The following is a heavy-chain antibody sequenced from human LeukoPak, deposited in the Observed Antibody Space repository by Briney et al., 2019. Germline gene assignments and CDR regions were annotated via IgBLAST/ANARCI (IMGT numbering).Heavy chain of an antibody. CDR3: ARATKGAGKYYFDY. J-gene: IGHJ4*02. CDR1: GGSISSYY. CDR2: IYTSGST. D-gene: IGHD3-10*01. Sequence: SETLTLTCTVSGGSISSYYWSWIRQPAGKGLEWIGRIYTSGSTNYNPSLKSRVTMSVDTSKNQFSLKLSSVTAADTAVYYCARATKGAGKYYFDYWGQGTLVTVSS. V-gene: IGHV4-4*07.